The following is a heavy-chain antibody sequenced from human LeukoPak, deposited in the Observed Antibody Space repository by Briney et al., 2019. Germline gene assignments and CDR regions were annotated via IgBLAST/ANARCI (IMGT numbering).Heavy chain of an antibody. Sequence: ASVKVSCKASGYTFTGYYMHWVRQAPGQGLEWMGWINPNSGGTNYAQKFQGGVTMTRDTSISTAYMELSRLRSDDTAVYYCARVNPTTSYYDFWSGYYEIDYWGQGTLVTVSS. CDR2: INPNSGGT. J-gene: IGHJ4*02. CDR3: ARVNPTTSYYDFWSGYYEIDY. CDR1: GYTFTGYY. D-gene: IGHD3-3*01. V-gene: IGHV1-2*02.